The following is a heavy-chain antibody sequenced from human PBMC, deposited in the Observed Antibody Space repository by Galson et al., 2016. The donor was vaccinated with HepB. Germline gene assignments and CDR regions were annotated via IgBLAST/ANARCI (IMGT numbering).Heavy chain of an antibody. V-gene: IGHV1-18*01. CDR3: AVYSGSYAYYFGMDA. J-gene: IGHJ6*02. CDR2: ISAKTGNT. Sequence: SVKVSCKASGYTFTSFGISWVRQAPGQGLEWMGWISAKTGNTSYGQTLQGRVTMTTDTSTSTAYMELRSLRSDDTAVYYCAVYSGSYAYYFGMDAWGQGTTVTVSS. D-gene: IGHD1-26*01. CDR1: GYTFTSFG.